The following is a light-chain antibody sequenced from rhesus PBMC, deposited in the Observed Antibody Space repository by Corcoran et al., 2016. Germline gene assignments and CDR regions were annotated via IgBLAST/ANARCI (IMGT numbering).Light chain of an antibody. J-gene: IGKJ2*01. CDR2: AAS. V-gene: IGKV1-18*01. CDR1: QGISSW. CDR3: QQGYNAPYS. Sequence: DIQMTQSPSSLSASVGDKVTITCRASQGISSWLAWYQQKPGKAPNLLIYAASSLQSGVPSRFSGSGSGTDYNLTIRSLQPEDFATYSCQQGYNAPYSFGQGTKVEIK.